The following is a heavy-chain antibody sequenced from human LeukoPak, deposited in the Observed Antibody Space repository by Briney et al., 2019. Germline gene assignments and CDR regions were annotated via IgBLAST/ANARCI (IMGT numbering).Heavy chain of an antibody. Sequence: SETLSLTCTASGGSISSYYWSWIRQPAGKGLEWIGRIYISGSTNYNPSLKSRVTMSVDTSKNQFSLKLSSVTAADTAVYYCARDRGTWNDDGFDYWGQGTLVTVSS. CDR1: GGSISSYY. V-gene: IGHV4-4*07. CDR3: ARDRGTWNDDGFDY. J-gene: IGHJ4*02. D-gene: IGHD1-1*01. CDR2: IYISGST.